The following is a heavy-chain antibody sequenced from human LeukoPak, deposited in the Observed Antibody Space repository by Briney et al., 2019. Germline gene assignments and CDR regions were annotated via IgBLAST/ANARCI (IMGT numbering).Heavy chain of an antibody. Sequence: PSETLSLTCTVSGGSISSSGYYWGWIRQPPGKGLEWIGSMYYSGSTYYNAPLKSRVSISADTPKNQFSLELRSVTAADTAVYYCASGYTSMVFDYWGQGTLVTVSS. D-gene: IGHD5-18*01. V-gene: IGHV4-39*01. CDR2: MYYSGST. CDR3: ASGYTSMVFDY. J-gene: IGHJ4*02. CDR1: GGSISSSGYY.